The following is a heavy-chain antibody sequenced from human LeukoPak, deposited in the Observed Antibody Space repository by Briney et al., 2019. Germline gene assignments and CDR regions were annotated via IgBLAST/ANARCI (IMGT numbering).Heavy chain of an antibody. CDR2: STKSANTYNT. CDR1: GFSFSDHF. D-gene: IGHD5-18*01. Sequence: GGSLRLSCAVSGFSFSDHFVDWVRRAPGKGLEWVGRSTKSANTYNTHYAASVKGRFTISRDDSDNSMYLQMNSLKTEDTAVYYCSRARMGDGFNYVWGLGTLVTVSS. J-gene: IGHJ4*02. CDR3: SRARMGDGFNYV. V-gene: IGHV3-72*01.